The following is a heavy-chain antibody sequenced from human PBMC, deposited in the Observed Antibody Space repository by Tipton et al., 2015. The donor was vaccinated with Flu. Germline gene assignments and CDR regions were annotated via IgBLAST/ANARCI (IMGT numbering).Heavy chain of an antibody. D-gene: IGHD1-14*01. CDR1: GGSINSGGYY. J-gene: IGHJ3*02. CDR2: VYYSGGA. CDR3: ARVPIDHDAFDI. V-gene: IGHV4-31*01. Sequence: TLSLTCTVSGGSINSGGYYWGWIRQPPGEGLEWIGHVYYSGGAYYNPSLKSLVTISVDTSKNQFSLKLSSVTAADTADYYCARVPIDHDAFDIWGQGTMVTVSS.